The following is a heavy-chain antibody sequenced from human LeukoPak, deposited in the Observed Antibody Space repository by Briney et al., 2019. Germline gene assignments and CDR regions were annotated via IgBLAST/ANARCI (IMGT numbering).Heavy chain of an antibody. CDR3: ATAPYDSIGIFDY. CDR2: ISWDGDST. V-gene: IGHV3-43D*03. Sequence: PGGSLRLSCAASGFTFDDYAMHWVRQALGKGLECVSLISWDGDSTYYSDSVKGRFTISRDNNKNSLYLQMNSLRTEDTALYYCATAPYDSIGIFDYWGQGTLVTVSS. D-gene: IGHD3-22*01. CDR1: GFTFDDYA. J-gene: IGHJ4*02.